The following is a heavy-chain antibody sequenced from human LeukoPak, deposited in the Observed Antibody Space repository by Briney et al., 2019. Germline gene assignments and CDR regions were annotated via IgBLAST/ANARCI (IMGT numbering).Heavy chain of an antibody. CDR3: ARGLRCSSTSCYKRWFDP. CDR2: MNPNSGNT. Sequence: ASVKVSCKASGYTFTSYDINWVRQATGQGLEWMGWMNPNSGNTGYAQKFQGRVTMTRNTSISTAYMELSSLRSEDTAVYYCARGLRCSSTSCYKRWFDPWGQRTLVTVSS. V-gene: IGHV1-8*01. D-gene: IGHD2-2*02. J-gene: IGHJ5*02. CDR1: GYTFTSYD.